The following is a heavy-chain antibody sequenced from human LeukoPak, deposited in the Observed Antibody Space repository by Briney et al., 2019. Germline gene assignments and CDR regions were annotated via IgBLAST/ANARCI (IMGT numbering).Heavy chain of an antibody. D-gene: IGHD2-21*01. J-gene: IGHJ4*02. V-gene: IGHV3-48*02. CDR2: ISSSSSTI. Sequence: PGGSLRLSCAASGFTFSSYSMNWVRQAPGKGLEWVSYISSSSSTIYYADSVKGRFTISRDNAKNSLYLQMNSLRDEDTAVYYCARELHSVVGWGPRANPFDYWGQGTLVTVSS. CDR1: GFTFSSYS. CDR3: ARELHSVVGWGPRANPFDY.